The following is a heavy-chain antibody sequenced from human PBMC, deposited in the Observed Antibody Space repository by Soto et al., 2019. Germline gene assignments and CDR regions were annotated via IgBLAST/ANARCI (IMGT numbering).Heavy chain of an antibody. D-gene: IGHD3-10*01. V-gene: IGHV1-3*01. CDR2: INAGNGNT. CDR3: ARDGGTIIINWFDH. J-gene: IGHJ5*02. CDR1: GYTFTSYA. Sequence: XSVKVSCKASGYTFTSYAMHWVRQAPGQRLEWMGWINAGNGNTKYSQKFQGRVTITRDTSASTAYMELSSLRSEDTAVYYCARDGGTIIINWFDHWGQGPLVTVSS.